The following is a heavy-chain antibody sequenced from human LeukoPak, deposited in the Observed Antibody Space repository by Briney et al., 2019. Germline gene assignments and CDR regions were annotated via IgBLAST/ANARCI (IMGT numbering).Heavy chain of an antibody. CDR1: GGSISSHY. CDR3: ARARYSGSWADY. V-gene: IGHV4-59*11. J-gene: IGHJ4*02. D-gene: IGHD6-13*01. Sequence: SETLSLTCTVSGGSISSHYWSWIRLPPGKEPEWLGFIYFDGSTTYNPSLQSRVTISVDTSKNQFSLKLSSVTAADTAVYYCARARYSGSWADYWGQGSLVTVSS. CDR2: IYFDGST.